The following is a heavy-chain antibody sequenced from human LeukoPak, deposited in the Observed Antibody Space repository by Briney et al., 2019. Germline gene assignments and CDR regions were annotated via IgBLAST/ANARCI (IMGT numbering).Heavy chain of an antibody. D-gene: IGHD3-10*01. CDR1: GYTFINYG. CDR3: ARLGSDGRGLSNYI. Sequence: GASVKVSCKASGYTFINYGISWVRQAPGQGLEWMGWISRYTGNTNYALQLQGRVTMTTDTPTSTAYMELSSLRSEDTAVYYCARLGSDGRGLSNYIWGQGTLVTVSS. CDR2: ISRYTGNT. J-gene: IGHJ4*02. V-gene: IGHV1-18*01.